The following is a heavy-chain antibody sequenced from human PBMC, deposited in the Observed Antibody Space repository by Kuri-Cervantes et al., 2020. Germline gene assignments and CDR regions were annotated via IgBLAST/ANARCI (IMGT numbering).Heavy chain of an antibody. V-gene: IGHV3-30-3*01. Sequence: GESLKISCAASGFTFSSSAIHWVRQAPGKGLEWVAVISYDGSNKYYADSVKGRFTISRDTSKNTLYLEMNSLRAEDTAVYYCSGWVSPHTWGGQGTLVTVSS. D-gene: IGHD2-15*01. CDR1: GFTFSSSA. J-gene: IGHJ4*02. CDR3: SGWVSPHTW. CDR2: ISYDGSNK.